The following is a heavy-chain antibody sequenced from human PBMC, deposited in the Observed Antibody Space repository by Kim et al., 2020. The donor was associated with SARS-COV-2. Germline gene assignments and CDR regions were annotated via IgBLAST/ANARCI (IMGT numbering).Heavy chain of an antibody. J-gene: IGHJ6*04. CDR2: ISAYSGDT. Sequence: ASVKVSCKASGYTFTSYGISWVRQAPGQGLEWMGRISAYSGDTDYAQKFQDKVTMTIDTSTSMAYMEVKSLRSDDTAVYYCAREFCSSTTCHVRAYYVQYYMDVWGKGTTVTVSS. CDR3: AREFCSSTTCHVRAYYVQYYMDV. D-gene: IGHD2-2*01. CDR1: GYTFTSYG. V-gene: IGHV1-18*01.